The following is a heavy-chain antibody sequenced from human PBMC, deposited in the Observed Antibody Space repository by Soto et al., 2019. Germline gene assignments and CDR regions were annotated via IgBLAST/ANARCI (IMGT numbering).Heavy chain of an antibody. CDR1: GGSISSGDYY. CDR2: IYYSGST. V-gene: IGHV4-30-4*01. CDR3: ARQEYGDYVFLDY. Sequence: TCTVSGGSISSGDYYWSWIRQPPGKGLEWIGYIYYSGSTYYNPSLKSRVMMSVDTSKNQFSLKLSSVTAADTAVYYCARQEYGDYVFLDYWGQGTLVKVS. D-gene: IGHD4-17*01. J-gene: IGHJ4*02.